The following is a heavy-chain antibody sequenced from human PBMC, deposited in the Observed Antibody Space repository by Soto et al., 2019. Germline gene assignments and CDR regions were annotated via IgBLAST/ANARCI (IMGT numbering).Heavy chain of an antibody. J-gene: IGHJ4*02. CDR1: GYSFTSYA. V-gene: IGHV1-3*04. D-gene: IGHD3-10*01. CDR2: INTGNGYT. Sequence: QVQLVQSEAEVKNPGASVKVSCKASGYSFTSYAVHWVRQAPGQRLEWMGWINTGNGYTKYSQNFQGSLTFTRDTSATTAYMELSSLRSEDTAVYYCARDSAGSGYSDYWGQGTLVTVSS. CDR3: ARDSAGSGYSDY.